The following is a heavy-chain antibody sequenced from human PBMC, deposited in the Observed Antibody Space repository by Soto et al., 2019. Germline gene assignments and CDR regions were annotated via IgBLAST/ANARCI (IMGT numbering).Heavy chain of an antibody. CDR3: AKDLESSGNIVVVPAATLAV. V-gene: IGHV3-23*01. J-gene: IGHJ6*02. D-gene: IGHD2-2*01. CDR2: ISGSGGST. CDR1: VFTFSSYA. Sequence: LRLSCAASVFTFSSYAMSWVRQAPGKGLEWVSAISGSGGSTYYADSVKGRFTISRDNSKNTLYLQMNSLRAEDTAVYYCAKDLESSGNIVVVPAATLAVWGQGTTVTVSS.